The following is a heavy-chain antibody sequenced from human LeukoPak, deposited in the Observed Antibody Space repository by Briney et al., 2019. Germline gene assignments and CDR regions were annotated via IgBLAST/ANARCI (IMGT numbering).Heavy chain of an antibody. V-gene: IGHV3-15*01. J-gene: IGHJ6*02. CDR1: GFTFSNAW. CDR2: IRSKTDGGTT. D-gene: IGHD4-17*01. CDR3: TTDRYGDYGPVVDYYYGMDV. Sequence: PGGSLRLSCAASGFTFSNAWMSWVRQAPGKGLEWVGRIRSKTDGGTTDYAAPVKGRFTISRDDSKNTLYLQMNSLKTEDTAVYYCTTDRYGDYGPVVDYYYGMDVWGQGTTVTVSS.